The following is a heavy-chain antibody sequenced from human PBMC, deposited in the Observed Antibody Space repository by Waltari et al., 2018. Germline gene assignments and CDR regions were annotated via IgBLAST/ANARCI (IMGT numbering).Heavy chain of an antibody. J-gene: IGHJ3*02. D-gene: IGHD3-9*01. Sequence: QVQLVQSGAEMKKPGSSVKVSCKASGGTFSSYAISWVRQAPGQGLEWMGGIIPIFGTANYAQKFQGRVTITTDESTSTAYMELSSLRSEDTAVYYCARRYFDWLLYGVGAFDIWGQGTMVTVSS. CDR3: ARRYFDWLLYGVGAFDI. CDR2: IIPIFGTA. V-gene: IGHV1-69*05. CDR1: GGTFSSYA.